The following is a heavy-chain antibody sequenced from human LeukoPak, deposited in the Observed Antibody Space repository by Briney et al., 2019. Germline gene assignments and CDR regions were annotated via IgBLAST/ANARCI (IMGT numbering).Heavy chain of an antibody. J-gene: IGHJ4*02. CDR1: GFTFSSYE. D-gene: IGHD3-10*01. CDR2: ISNGGSTT. Sequence: GGSLRLSCAASGFTFSSYEMNWFRQAPGKGLEWVAYISNGGSTTYYADSVRGRFTISRDNAKNSMYLQMNSLRDEDMAVYYCARDPSGRASHLDYWGQGTLVTVSS. CDR3: ARDPSGRASHLDY. V-gene: IGHV3-48*03.